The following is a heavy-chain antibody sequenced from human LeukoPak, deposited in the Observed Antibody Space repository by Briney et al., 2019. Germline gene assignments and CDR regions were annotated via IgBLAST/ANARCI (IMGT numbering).Heavy chain of an antibody. J-gene: IGHJ6*02. Sequence: GGSLRLSCAGSGFTFSNYWMTWVRQAPGKGLEWVSAISGSGGSTYYADSVKGRFTISRGNSKNTLYLQMNSLRAEDTAVYYCAKEDFWSGYYYYYYGMDVWGQGTTVTVSS. CDR1: GFTFSNYW. CDR3: AKEDFWSGYYYYYYGMDV. V-gene: IGHV3-23*01. D-gene: IGHD3-3*01. CDR2: ISGSGGST.